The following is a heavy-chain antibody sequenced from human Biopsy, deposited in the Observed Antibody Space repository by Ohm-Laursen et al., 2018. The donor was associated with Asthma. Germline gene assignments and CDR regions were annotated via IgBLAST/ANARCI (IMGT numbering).Heavy chain of an antibody. CDR1: GYTFIGYQ. Sequence: ASVKVSCKASGYTFIGYQMHWVRQAPGQRLEWMGWINAGDGNTKYSQKFQGRVTITRDTSASTAYMDLRSLRSEDTAMYYCARTYYDFLTGQVNDAFALWGQGTMVTVSS. V-gene: IGHV1-3*01. CDR3: ARTYYDFLTGQVNDAFAL. CDR2: INAGDGNT. D-gene: IGHD3-9*01. J-gene: IGHJ3*01.